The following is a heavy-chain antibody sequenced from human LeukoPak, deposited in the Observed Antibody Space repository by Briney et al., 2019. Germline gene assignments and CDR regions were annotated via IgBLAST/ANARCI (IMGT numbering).Heavy chain of an antibody. CDR1: GYTFTSYA. CDR2: ISAGNGNT. V-gene: IGHV1-3*01. Sequence: ASVKVSCKASGYTFTSYAIHWVRQAPGQRLEWMGWISAGNGNTKYSQNFQGRVTFISNTSATTAFMELSSLRSEDAAVYYCARDSGSGSNDYWGQGALVTVSS. CDR3: ARDSGSGSNDY. D-gene: IGHD1-26*01. J-gene: IGHJ4*02.